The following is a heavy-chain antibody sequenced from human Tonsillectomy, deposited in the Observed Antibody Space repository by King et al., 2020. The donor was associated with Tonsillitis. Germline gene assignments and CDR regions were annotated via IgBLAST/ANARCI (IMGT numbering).Heavy chain of an antibody. CDR2: ISWNSGSI. J-gene: IGHJ6*02. CDR1: GFTFDDYA. Sequence: EVQLVESGGGLVQPGRSLRLSCAASGFTFDDYAMHWVRQAPGKGLEWVSGISWNSGSIGYADSVKGRFTISRDNAKNSLYLQMNSLRAEDTALYYCAKDRGYANPVHYYYGMDVWGQGTTVTVSS. D-gene: IGHD5-12*01. CDR3: AKDRGYANPVHYYYGMDV. V-gene: IGHV3-9*01.